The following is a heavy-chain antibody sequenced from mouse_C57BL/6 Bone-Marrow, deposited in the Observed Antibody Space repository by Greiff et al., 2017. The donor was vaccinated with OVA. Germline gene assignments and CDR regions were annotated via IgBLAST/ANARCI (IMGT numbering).Heavy chain of an antibody. CDR2: ISNGGGST. V-gene: IGHV5-12*01. Sequence: VMLVESGGGLVQPGGSLKLSCAASGFTFSDYYMYWVRQTPEKRLEWVAYISNGGGSTYYPDTVKGRFTISRDNAKNTLYLQMSRLKSEDTAMYYCARPGLRAWFAYWGQGTLVTVSA. CDR1: GFTFSDYY. CDR3: ARPGLRAWFAY. D-gene: IGHD2-2*01. J-gene: IGHJ3*01.